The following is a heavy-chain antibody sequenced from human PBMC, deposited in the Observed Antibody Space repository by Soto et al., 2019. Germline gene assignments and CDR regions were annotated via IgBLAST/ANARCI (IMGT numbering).Heavy chain of an antibody. J-gene: IGHJ4*02. CDR2: IWYDGNKK. Sequence: GGSLRLSCAASGFTFSRYGMHWVRQAPGKGLEWVAVIWYDGNKKYYADSVKGRFAISRDNSKNTLYLQMNSLRAEDTAAYYCARSGATGLFHLDYWGQGTQVTVSS. V-gene: IGHV3-33*01. D-gene: IGHD1-26*01. CDR1: GFTFSRYG. CDR3: ARSGATGLFHLDY.